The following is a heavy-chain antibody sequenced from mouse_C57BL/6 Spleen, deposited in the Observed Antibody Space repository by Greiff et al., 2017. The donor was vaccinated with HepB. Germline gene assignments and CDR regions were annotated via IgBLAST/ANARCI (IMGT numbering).Heavy chain of an antibody. Sequence: QVQLKQPGAELVKPGASVKLSCKASGYTFTSYWMHWVKQRPGRGLEWIGRIDPNSGGTKYNEKFKSKATLTVDKPSSTAYMQLSSLTSEDSAVYYCARSHSTGYFDVWGTGTTVTVSS. V-gene: IGHV1-72*01. CDR3: ARSHSTGYFDV. J-gene: IGHJ1*03. CDR2: IDPNSGGT. CDR1: GYTFTSYW.